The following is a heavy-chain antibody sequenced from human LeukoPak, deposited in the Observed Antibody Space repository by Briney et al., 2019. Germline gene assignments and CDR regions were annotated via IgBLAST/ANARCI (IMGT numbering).Heavy chain of an antibody. CDR3: ARPPIGYSSGWYDDH. CDR1: GYSFTSYW. CDR2: IYPGDSDT. D-gene: IGHD6-19*01. V-gene: IGHV5-51*01. Sequence: GESLKISCKGSGYSFTSYWIGWVRQMPGKGLEWMGIIYPGDSDTRYSPSFQGQVTISADKSISTAYLQWSSLKASDTAMYYCARPPIGYSSGWYDDHWGQGTLVTVSS. J-gene: IGHJ4*02.